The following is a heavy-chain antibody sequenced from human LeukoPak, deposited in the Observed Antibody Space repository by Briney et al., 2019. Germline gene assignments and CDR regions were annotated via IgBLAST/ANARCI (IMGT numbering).Heavy chain of an antibody. J-gene: IGHJ4*02. CDR3: ARSRGVGATNFDY. V-gene: IGHV1-2*02. D-gene: IGHD1-26*01. CDR1: GYTCTCYY. Sequence: GASVKVSFKASGYTCTCYYMHWVRQAPGQGLEWMGWINPNSGGTKYAQKFQGTGTMARDTSVSTAYMELSRLRSDDTAVYYCARSRGVGATNFDYWGQGTLVTVSS. CDR2: INPNSGGT.